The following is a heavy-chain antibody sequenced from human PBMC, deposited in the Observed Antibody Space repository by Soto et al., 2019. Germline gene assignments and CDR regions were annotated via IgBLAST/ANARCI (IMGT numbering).Heavy chain of an antibody. D-gene: IGHD6-19*01. CDR2: IYHSGSA. CDR1: SASISSGAYS. J-gene: IGHJ4*02. V-gene: IGHV4-30-2*01. CDR3: ARWMVKGNYFDY. Sequence: SETLSLTXDVSSASISSGAYSWSWIRQPPGKGLEWIGYIYHSGSAYYTPSLKSRVTMSMDRSKDQLSLKLSSVTAADTAVYFCARWMVKGNYFDYWAQGTLVTVSS.